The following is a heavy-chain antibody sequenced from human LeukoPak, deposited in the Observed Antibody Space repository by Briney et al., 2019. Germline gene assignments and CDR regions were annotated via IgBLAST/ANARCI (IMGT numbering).Heavy chain of an antibody. CDR2: IYYSGST. V-gene: IGHV4-39*07. D-gene: IGHD5-18*01. CDR3: ARGYSYGFAGYFDL. Sequence: SETLSLTCTVSGDSISSSTYYWGWIRQPPGKGLEWIGNIYYSGSTYYNPSLKSRVTISVDTSKKQFSLKLSSVTAADTAVYYCARGYSYGFAGYFDLWGRGTLITVSS. J-gene: IGHJ2*01. CDR1: GDSISSSTYY.